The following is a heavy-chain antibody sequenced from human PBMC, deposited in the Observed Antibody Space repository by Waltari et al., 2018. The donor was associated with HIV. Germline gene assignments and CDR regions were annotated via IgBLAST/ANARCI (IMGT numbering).Heavy chain of an antibody. Sequence: EVQLVESGGGLVQPGGSLRLSCAASGFTFSQFSMNWVRQAPGKGLEWISYISRSRTTIYYADSVKGRFTISGDNAKNSLHLQMSSLRDADTAVYYCARIHDYGGNPWDGFGLWGQGTMVTVSS. CDR3: ARIHDYGGNPWDGFGL. V-gene: IGHV3-48*02. CDR2: ISRSRTTI. D-gene: IGHD4-17*01. J-gene: IGHJ3*01. CDR1: GFTFSQFS.